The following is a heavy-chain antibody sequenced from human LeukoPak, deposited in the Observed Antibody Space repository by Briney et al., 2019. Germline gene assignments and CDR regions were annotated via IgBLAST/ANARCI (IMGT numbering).Heavy chain of an antibody. CDR3: AKLDYYDSSGYYYLGYYYGMDV. CDR1: GFTFSSYG. Sequence: PGGSLRLSCAASGFTFSSYGMHWVRQAPGKGLEWVAVISYDGSNKYYADSVKGRFTISRDNSKNTLYLQMNSLRAEDTAVYYCAKLDYYDSSGYYYLGYYYGMDVWGQGTTVTVSS. CDR2: ISYDGSNK. D-gene: IGHD3-22*01. J-gene: IGHJ6*02. V-gene: IGHV3-30*18.